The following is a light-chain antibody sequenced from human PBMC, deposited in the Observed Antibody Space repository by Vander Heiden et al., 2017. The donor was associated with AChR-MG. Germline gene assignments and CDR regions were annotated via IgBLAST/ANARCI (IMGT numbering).Light chain of an antibody. J-gene: IGKJ2*01. CDR2: AAS. CDR3: LHSDSTPRT. Sequence: DIQMTQSPSSLSASVGDRVTITCRASQSISSYLNWYQQKPGKAPKLLIYAASSLQSGVPSRFSGSGSGTDFTLTISRLQPEDFATYYCLHSDSTPRTFGQGTKLDIK. CDR1: QSISSY. V-gene: IGKV1-39*01.